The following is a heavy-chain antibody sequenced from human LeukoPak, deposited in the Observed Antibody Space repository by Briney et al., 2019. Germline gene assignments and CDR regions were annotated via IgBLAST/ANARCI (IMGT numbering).Heavy chain of an antibody. CDR1: GGSFSGYY. Sequence: PSETLSLTCAVYGGSFSGYYWSWIRQPPGKWLEWIGEINHSGSTNYNPSLKSRVTISVDTSKNQFSLRLSSVTAADTAVYYCARVAVPYYGMDVWGQGTTVTVSS. V-gene: IGHV4-34*01. J-gene: IGHJ6*02. CDR2: INHSGST. CDR3: ARVAVPYYGMDV.